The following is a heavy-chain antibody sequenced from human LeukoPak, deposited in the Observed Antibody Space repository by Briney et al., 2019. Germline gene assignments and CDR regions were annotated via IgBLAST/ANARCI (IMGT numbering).Heavy chain of an antibody. Sequence: GGSLRLCCAAEGLSFGRDWMSWVRQAPGKEQEWVANIKQDGSEKYYVDSVKGRFTISRDNAKNSLYLQMNSLRAEDTAVYYCARSPSGSYNYWGQGTLVTVSS. J-gene: IGHJ4*02. D-gene: IGHD1-26*01. CDR3: ARSPSGSYNY. CDR1: GLSFGRDW. V-gene: IGHV3-7*01. CDR2: IKQDGSEK.